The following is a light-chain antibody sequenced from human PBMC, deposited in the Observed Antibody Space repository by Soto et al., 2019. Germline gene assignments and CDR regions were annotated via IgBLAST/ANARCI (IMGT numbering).Light chain of an antibody. V-gene: IGKV3-11*01. CDR3: QQRTNWPLT. CDR2: DAS. J-gene: IGKJ4*01. CDR1: QRVAKF. Sequence: EIVLTQSPDTLSLSPGESATLSCRASQRVAKFLAWYQQKGGQAPRLLIFDASTRATGVQGRFNGSGSGTAFTLTINSLQPDDAAVYFCQQRTNWPLTFGGGTKVEVK.